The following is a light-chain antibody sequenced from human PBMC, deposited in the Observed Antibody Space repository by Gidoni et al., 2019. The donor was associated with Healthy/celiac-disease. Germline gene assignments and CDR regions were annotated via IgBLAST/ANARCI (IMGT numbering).Light chain of an antibody. J-gene: IGKJ2*01. V-gene: IGKV1-5*03. CDR1: QRISSW. CDR2: KAS. Sequence: DIQMTQSPSTLSASLGDRVTITCRASQRISSWLAWYQQKPGKAPKLLIYKASSLESGVPSRFSGSGSGTEFTLTISSLQPDDFATYYCQQYNSYSVTFGQGTKLEIK. CDR3: QQYNSYSVT.